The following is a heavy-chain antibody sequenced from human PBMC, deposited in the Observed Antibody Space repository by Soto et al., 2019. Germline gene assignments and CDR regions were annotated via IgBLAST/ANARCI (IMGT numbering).Heavy chain of an antibody. J-gene: IGHJ5*02. CDR3: ARVRYCSGGSCYPRFDP. CDR1: GGSISSGGYY. CDR2: IYYSGST. D-gene: IGHD2-15*01. V-gene: IGHV4-31*03. Sequence: QVQLQESGPGLVKPSQALSLTCTVSGGSISSGGYYWSWIRQHPGKGLEWIGYIYYSGSTYYNPSLKSRVTISVDTSKNQFSLKLSSVTAADTAVYYCARVRYCSGGSCYPRFDPWGQGTLVTVSS.